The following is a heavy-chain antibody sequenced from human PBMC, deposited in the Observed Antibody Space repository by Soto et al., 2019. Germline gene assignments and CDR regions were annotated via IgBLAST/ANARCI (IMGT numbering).Heavy chain of an antibody. CDR2: LSYTGSP. V-gene: IGHV4-39*02. J-gene: IGHJ6*02. CDR3: ARDYYGMDV. CDR1: GGSISSTNYY. Sequence: SETLSLTCTVSGGSISSTNYYWAWVRQPPGKGLEWIGSLSYTGSPSYNPSLKNRVTISVDTSKNRLSLRLDSVSAADSASYYCARDYYGMDVWGQGTTVTSP.